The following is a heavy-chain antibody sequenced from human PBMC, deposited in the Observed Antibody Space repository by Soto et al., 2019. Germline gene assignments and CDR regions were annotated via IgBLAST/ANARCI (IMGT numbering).Heavy chain of an antibody. Sequence: EVRLVESGGGLVQPGGSLRLSCAASGVTVGNNYMSWVRQAPGKGLEWVSVTYSGGDTRYADSVKGRFTMSRDSTKNTVYLQMAILRSDDTAVYFCASNVPVTALGYWGQGSLVTVSS. CDR2: TYSGGDT. V-gene: IGHV3-66*01. J-gene: IGHJ4*02. D-gene: IGHD4-17*01. CDR3: ASNVPVTALGY. CDR1: GVTVGNNY.